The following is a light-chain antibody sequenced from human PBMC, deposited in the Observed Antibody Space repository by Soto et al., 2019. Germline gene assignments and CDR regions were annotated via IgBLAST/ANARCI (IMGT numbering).Light chain of an antibody. Sequence: QAVVIQPPSASGTLGQRVTISCSGSSSNIGSNTVNWYQQLPGTAPKFLIYSDNRRPSGVPDRFSGSKSGTSASLAISGLQSEDEADYYCGAWDDSLNGPVFGGGTKLTVL. CDR3: GAWDDSLNGPV. CDR2: SDN. CDR1: SSNIGSNT. V-gene: IGLV1-44*01. J-gene: IGLJ2*01.